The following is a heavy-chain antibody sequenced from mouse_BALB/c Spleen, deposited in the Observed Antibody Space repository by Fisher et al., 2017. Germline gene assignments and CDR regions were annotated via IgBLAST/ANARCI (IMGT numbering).Heavy chain of an antibody. CDR3: ARYVRLRGMDY. J-gene: IGHJ4*01. Sequence: KFKGKATLTVDNSSSTAYMELRSLTSEDSAVYYCARYVRLRGMDYWGQGTSVTVSS. V-gene: IGHV1-26*01. D-gene: IGHD1-2*01.